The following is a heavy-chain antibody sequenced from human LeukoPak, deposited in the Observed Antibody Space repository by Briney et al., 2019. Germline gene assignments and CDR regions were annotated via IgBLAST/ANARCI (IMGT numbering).Heavy chain of an antibody. CDR2: IRSKAYGGTT. Sequence: HPGGSLRLSCTASGFTFGDYAMSWVRQAPGKGLEWVGFIRSKAYGGTTEYAASVKGRFTISRDDSKSIAYLQMNSLKTEDTAVFYCTTPQYYDFWSGQVGGYYYYGMDVWGQGTTVTVSS. CDR3: TTPQYYDFWSGQVGGYYYYGMDV. D-gene: IGHD3-3*01. J-gene: IGHJ6*02. CDR1: GFTFGDYA. V-gene: IGHV3-49*04.